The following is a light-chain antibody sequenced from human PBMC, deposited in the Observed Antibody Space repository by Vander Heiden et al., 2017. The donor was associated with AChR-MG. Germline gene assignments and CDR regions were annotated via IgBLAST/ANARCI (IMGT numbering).Light chain of an antibody. Sequence: VLTQSPATLSLSPGERATLSCTARRRIDWHLNWYQHKPGQPPRVLMYEASKRATGIPARFSGAGSGTDFTLTISGLEPEDFAIYYCMQRDSWPRTFGQGTRVEI. CDR3: MQRDSWPRT. CDR2: EAS. V-gene: IGKV3-11*01. J-gene: IGKJ1*01. CDR1: RRIDWH.